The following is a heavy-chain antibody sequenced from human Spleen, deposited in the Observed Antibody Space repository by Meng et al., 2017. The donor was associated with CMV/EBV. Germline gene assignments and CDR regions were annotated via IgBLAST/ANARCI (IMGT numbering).Heavy chain of an antibody. CDR3: AKGGGERVTFDAMDV. V-gene: IGHV3-9*01. CDR2: MSGNTGFI. J-gene: IGHJ6*02. Sequence: SLKISCAASGFTFDDFAMHWVRQTPGEGLEWVSGMSGNTGFIGYADSVKGRFPISRDNAKKTLSLQMNTLRAEDTGLYYCAKGGGERVTFDAMDVWGQGTTVTVSS. CDR1: GFTFDDFA. D-gene: IGHD2-21*02.